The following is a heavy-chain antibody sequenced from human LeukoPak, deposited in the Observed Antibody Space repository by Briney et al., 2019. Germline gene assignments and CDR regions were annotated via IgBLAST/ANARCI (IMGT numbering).Heavy chain of an antibody. D-gene: IGHD1-26*01. CDR2: ISGSSSYI. V-gene: IGHV3-21*01. CDR1: GFTFSTYN. J-gene: IGHJ4*02. CDR3: ARDLLGWELHYFDY. Sequence: GGSLRLSCAASGFTFSTYNMNWVRQAPGKGLEWVSSISGSSSYIHYADSVKGRFSISRDNAKNSLYLQMNSLRAEDTAVYYCARDLLGWELHYFDYWGQGTLVTVSS.